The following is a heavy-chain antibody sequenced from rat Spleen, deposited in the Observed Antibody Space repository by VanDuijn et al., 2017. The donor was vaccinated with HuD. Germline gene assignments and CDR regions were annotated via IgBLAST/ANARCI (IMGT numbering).Heavy chain of an antibody. V-gene: IGHV5-25*01. Sequence: EVQLVESGGGLVQPGRSMKLSCAASGFTFSNFVMAWVRQAPTKGLEWVASIIISGGSHYYRDSVKGRFTISRDPAQNTLYLQMNSLRSEDTTTYYCATDTFYDGTYYPGGFDYWGQGVMVTVSS. J-gene: IGHJ2*01. D-gene: IGHD1-12*02. CDR2: IIISGGSH. CDR1: GFTFSNFV. CDR3: ATDTFYDGTYYPGGFDY.